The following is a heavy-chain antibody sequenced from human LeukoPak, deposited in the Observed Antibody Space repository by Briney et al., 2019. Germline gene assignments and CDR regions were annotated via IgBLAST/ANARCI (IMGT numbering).Heavy chain of an antibody. CDR3: ATGELGPYDAFDI. Sequence: PSETLSLTCAVYGGSFSGYCWSWIRQPPGKGLEWIGEINHSGSTNYNPSLKSRVTISVDTSKNQSSLKLSSVTAADTTVYYCATGELGPYDAFDIWGQGTMVTVSS. CDR2: INHSGST. CDR1: GGSFSGYC. V-gene: IGHV4-34*01. D-gene: IGHD7-27*01. J-gene: IGHJ3*02.